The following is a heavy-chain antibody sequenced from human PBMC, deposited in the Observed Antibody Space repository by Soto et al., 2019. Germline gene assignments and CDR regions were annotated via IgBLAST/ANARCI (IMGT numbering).Heavy chain of an antibody. CDR3: AKYRGPTGYYFDY. J-gene: IGHJ4*02. V-gene: IGHV3-30*18. D-gene: IGHD3-16*02. CDR1: GFTFSSYG. CDR2: ISYDGSNK. Sequence: QVQLVESGGGVVQPGRSLRLSCAASGFTFSSYGMHWVRQAPGKGLEWVAVISYDGSNKYYADSVKGRFTISRDNSKFTLYLQMDSLRAEDTAVYYCAKYRGPTGYYFDYWGQGTLVTVSA.